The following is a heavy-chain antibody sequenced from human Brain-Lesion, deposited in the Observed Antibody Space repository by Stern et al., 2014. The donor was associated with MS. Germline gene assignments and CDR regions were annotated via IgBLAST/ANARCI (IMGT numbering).Heavy chain of an antibody. CDR1: GFTFSNYW. D-gene: IGHD3-10*01. CDR3: ARGERWFDS. CDR2: VNNDGRRT. Sequence: EVHLVESGGGLVQPGGSLRLSCAASGFTFSNYWMPWVRQAPGKGLVWVSRVNNDGRRTSYADSVKGRFTMSRDNAKNTLYLQMNSLRVENTAIYYCARGERWFDSWGQGTRVTVSS. V-gene: IGHV3-74*02. J-gene: IGHJ5*01.